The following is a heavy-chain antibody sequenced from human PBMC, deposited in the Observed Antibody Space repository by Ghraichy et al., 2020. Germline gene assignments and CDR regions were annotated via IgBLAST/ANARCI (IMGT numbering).Heavy chain of an antibody. V-gene: IGHV3-7*01. J-gene: IGHJ3*02. CDR3: ATKGTALDI. CDR2: IKHDGSEE. CDR1: GFSFSGYW. Sequence: GGSLRLSCAASGFSFSGYWMSWVRQAPGKGLEWVANIKHDGSEEYYVDSVKGRFTISRDNAKNSLYLQMNSLRAEDTAVYYCATKGTALDIWGQGTMVTVSS.